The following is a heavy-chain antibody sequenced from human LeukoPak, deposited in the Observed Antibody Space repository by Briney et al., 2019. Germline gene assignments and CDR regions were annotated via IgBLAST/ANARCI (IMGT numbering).Heavy chain of an antibody. Sequence: GESLKISCKGCGYSFTSYWIGWVRQMPGKGLWLVGIIYPGDSDTRYSPSFQGQVTISADKSISTAYLQWSSLKASDTAMYYCARQLYDSSGYYFDYWGQGTLVTVSS. V-gene: IGHV5-51*01. CDR2: IYPGDSDT. CDR3: ARQLYDSSGYYFDY. CDR1: GYSFTSYW. J-gene: IGHJ4*02. D-gene: IGHD3-22*01.